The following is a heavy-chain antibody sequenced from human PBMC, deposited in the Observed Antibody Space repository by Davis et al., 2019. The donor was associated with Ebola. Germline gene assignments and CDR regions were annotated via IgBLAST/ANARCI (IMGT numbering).Heavy chain of an antibody. CDR2: ISTYNGNT. CDR3: ARDVRGITGPSEY. D-gene: IGHD1-1*01. Sequence: ASVKVSCKASGYTFTGYYMHWVRQAPGQGLEWMGWISTYNGNTNYSQKVQGRITMTTDTSTSTAYMELRSLRSDDTARYYCARDVRGITGPSEYWGQGTLVTVSS. J-gene: IGHJ4*02. V-gene: IGHV1-18*04. CDR1: GYTFTGYY.